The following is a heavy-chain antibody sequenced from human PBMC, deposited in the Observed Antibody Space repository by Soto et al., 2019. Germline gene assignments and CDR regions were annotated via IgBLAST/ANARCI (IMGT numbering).Heavy chain of an antibody. J-gene: IGHJ4*02. CDR2: SYHDGNT. Sequence: HLQLQASGSRLVKPSQTLSLTCFVSGDSISSGAYSLTWIRQPPGKGLEWIGYSYHDGNTFYSPSLKSRVTMSVDRSKNQFSLRLRSVTAADTAVYYCARGESTRRPFDYWGQGLLVTVSS. V-gene: IGHV4-30-2*01. CDR3: ARGESTRRPFDY. D-gene: IGHD6-25*01. CDR1: GDSISSGAYS.